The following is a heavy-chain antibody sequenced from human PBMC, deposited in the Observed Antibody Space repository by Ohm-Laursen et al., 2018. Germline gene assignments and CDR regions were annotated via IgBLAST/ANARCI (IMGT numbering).Heavy chain of an antibody. Sequence: TLSLTWSVSGASIRSYYWNWIRQPPGKGLEWIGYIYNSGSTNYNPSLKSRVTISVDTPKSEFSLKLSSVTAADTAVYYCARQDYYNSGFDYWGQGTLVTVSS. J-gene: IGHJ4*02. D-gene: IGHD3-10*01. CDR1: GASIRSYY. V-gene: IGHV4-59*08. CDR3: ARQDYYNSGFDY. CDR2: IYNSGST.